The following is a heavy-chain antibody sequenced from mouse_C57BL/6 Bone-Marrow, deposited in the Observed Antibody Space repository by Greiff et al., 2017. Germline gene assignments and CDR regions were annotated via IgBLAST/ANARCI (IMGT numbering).Heavy chain of an antibody. CDR1: GYTFTSYW. CDR2: IDPSDSYT. J-gene: IGHJ2*01. Sequence: VQLQQPGAELVMPGASVKLSCKASGYTFTSYWMHWVKQRPGQGLEWIGEIDPSDSYTNYNQKFKGKSTLTVDKSSSTAYMQRSSLTSEDSAVYYCAREGYYGSSLYYFDYWGQGTTLTVSS. D-gene: IGHD1-1*01. CDR3: AREGYYGSSLYYFDY. V-gene: IGHV1-69*01.